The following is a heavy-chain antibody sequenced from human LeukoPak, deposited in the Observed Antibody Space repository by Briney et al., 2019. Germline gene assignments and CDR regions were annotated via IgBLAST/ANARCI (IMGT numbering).Heavy chain of an antibody. D-gene: IGHD1-14*01. CDR1: GVSFSGYY. CDR2: INHSGST. J-gene: IGHJ5*02. CDR3: ARYRSRWFDP. V-gene: IGHV4-34*01. Sequence: SETLSLTCAVYGVSFSGYYWSWIRQPPGKGLEWIGEINHSGSTNYNPSLKSRVTISVDTSKNQFSLKLSSVTAADTAVYYCARYRSRWFDPWGQGTLVTVSS.